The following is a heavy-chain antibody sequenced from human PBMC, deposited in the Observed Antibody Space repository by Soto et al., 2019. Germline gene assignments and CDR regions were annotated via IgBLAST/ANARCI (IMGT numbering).Heavy chain of an antibody. CDR1: GFTFSSYW. D-gene: IGHD6-13*01. CDR2: IKQDGSEK. CDR3: AGHSSSWYLDYYYYDYMDV. V-gene: IGHV3-7*01. J-gene: IGHJ6*03. Sequence: EVQLVESGGGLVQPGGSLRLSCAASGFTFSSYWMSWVRQAPGKGLEWVANIKQDGSEKYYVDSVKGRFTISRDNAKNSLYLQMNSLRAEDTAVYYCAGHSSSWYLDYYYYDYMDVWGKGTTVTVSS.